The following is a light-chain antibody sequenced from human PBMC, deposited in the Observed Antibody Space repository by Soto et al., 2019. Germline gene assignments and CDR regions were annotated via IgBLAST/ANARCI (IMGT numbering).Light chain of an antibody. CDR3: QQYNTYWT. J-gene: IGKJ1*01. CDR1: QSISSW. V-gene: IGKV1-5*01. CDR2: DAS. Sequence: DIQMTQSPSTLSASVRDRVTITCRASQSISSWLAWYQQKPRKAPKLLIYDASSSESGVPSRLSGGGSGTEFTLTIRSLQPDDSATYYCQQYNTYWTFGQGTKVDIK.